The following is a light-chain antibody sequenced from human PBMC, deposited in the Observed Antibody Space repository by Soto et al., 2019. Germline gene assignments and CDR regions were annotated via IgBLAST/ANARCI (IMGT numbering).Light chain of an antibody. CDR3: QEDIQWPPGM. CDR1: QFVSSR. CDR2: DTS. V-gene: IGKV3-15*01. Sequence: DIVVTQSPATLSASPGERVTLSCRASQFVSSRLAWYQQRPGQVPRLLIYDTSTRAPGISARFSGSGSGTEFTLTISSLQAEDFAVYDCQEDIQWPPGMFGPGTTVDIK. J-gene: IGKJ1*01.